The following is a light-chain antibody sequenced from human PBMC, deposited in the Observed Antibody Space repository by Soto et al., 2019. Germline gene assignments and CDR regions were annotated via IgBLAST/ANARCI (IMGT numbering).Light chain of an antibody. Sequence: DPQMTQSPSTLSASVGDRVTITCRASQSIGSWMAWYQQIPGKAPKLLIFDASTLQSGVPSRFSGSGSGTEFTLTISSLHPDDFATYYCQQYNGYSYTFGQGTTLEI. CDR2: DAS. CDR3: QQYNGYSYT. CDR1: QSIGSW. V-gene: IGKV1-5*01. J-gene: IGKJ2*01.